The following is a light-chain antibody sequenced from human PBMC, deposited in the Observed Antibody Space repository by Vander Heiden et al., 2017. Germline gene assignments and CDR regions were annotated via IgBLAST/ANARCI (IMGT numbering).Light chain of an antibody. CDR3: QQSYSTPRT. CDR2: AAS. CDR1: KSISSY. Sequence: DIQVTPSPSSLSASLGDRVTITCRASKSISSYLDWYQQKPGQAPKLLIYAASSLQSGVPSRFSGSGSGTDFTLTISSLQPEDFATYYCQQSYSTPRTFGPGTKVDIK. J-gene: IGKJ3*01. V-gene: IGKV1-39*01.